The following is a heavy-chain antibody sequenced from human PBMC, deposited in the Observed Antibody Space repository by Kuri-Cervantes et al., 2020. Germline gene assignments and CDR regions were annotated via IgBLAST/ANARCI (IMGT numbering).Heavy chain of an antibody. D-gene: IGHD3-3*01. J-gene: IGHJ6*02. Sequence: ETLSLTCAASGFTFSSYAMSWVRQAPGKGLEWVSAISGSGGSTYYADSVKGRFTISRDNSKNTLYLQMNSLRAEDTAVYYCAKDLPNYDFWSGYYYYYGMDVWGQGTTVTVSS. CDR1: GFTFSSYA. V-gene: IGHV3-23*01. CDR2: ISGSGGST. CDR3: AKDLPNYDFWSGYYYYYGMDV.